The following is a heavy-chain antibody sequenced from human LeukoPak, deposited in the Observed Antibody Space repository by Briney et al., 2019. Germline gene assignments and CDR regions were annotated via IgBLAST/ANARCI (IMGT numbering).Heavy chain of an antibody. Sequence: GGSLRLSCAASGFTFSSYGMHWVRQAPGKGLEWVAVISYDGSNKYYAGSVKGRFTISRDNSKNTLYLQMNSLRAEDTAVYYCAKEDLPDSSGWYYFDYWGQGTLVTVSS. D-gene: IGHD6-19*01. V-gene: IGHV3-30*18. CDR3: AKEDLPDSSGWYYFDY. J-gene: IGHJ4*02. CDR1: GFTFSSYG. CDR2: ISYDGSNK.